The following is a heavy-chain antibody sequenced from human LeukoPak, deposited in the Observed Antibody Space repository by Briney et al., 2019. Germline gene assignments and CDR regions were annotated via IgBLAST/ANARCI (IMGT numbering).Heavy chain of an antibody. D-gene: IGHD5-24*01. V-gene: IGHV4-34*01. CDR1: SGSVSGYY. CDR2: INHSGST. CDR3: ARGLSLAWLQFGGVDY. J-gene: IGHJ4*02. Sequence: PSETLSLTCAVYSGSVSGYYWSWIGQPQGKGLEWIGEINHSGSTNYNPSLKSRVTISVDTSKNQFSLKLSSVTAADTAVYYCARGLSLAWLQFGGVDYWGQGPLVTVSS.